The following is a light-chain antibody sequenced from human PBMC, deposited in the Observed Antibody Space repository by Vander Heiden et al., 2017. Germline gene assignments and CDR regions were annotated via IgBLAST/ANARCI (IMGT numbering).Light chain of an antibody. CDR2: GAS. CDR1: QSVSSN. Sequence: EIVMTQSPATLSVSPGDSATLSCRASQSVSSNLAWYQQKPGQPPRLLIYGASIRATGIPARFSGSGSGTEFTLTISSLQFEDFAVYYCQQYNKWPQPFGQGTKVDIK. V-gene: IGKV3-15*01. J-gene: IGKJ1*01. CDR3: QQYNKWPQP.